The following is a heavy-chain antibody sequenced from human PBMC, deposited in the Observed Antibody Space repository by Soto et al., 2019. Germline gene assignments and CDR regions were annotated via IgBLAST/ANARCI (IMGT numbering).Heavy chain of an antibody. CDR3: ARRTKLGTAWYPDC. V-gene: IGHV4-59*08. D-gene: IGHD6-19*01. CDR2: IHYTGGT. CDR1: GGSISNYY. J-gene: IGHJ4*02. Sequence: SETLSLTCTVSGGSISNYYWSWIRQPPGKGLEWIGNIHYTGGTNYNPSLKSRLTISLDTSKIQISLQLTSVTAADTAIYYCARRTKLGTAWYPDCWGQGTLVTVSS.